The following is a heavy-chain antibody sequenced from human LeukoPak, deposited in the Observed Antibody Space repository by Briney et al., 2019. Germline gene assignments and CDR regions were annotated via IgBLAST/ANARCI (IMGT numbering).Heavy chain of an antibody. CDR2: IKKDGSEK. CDR3: ARHLSGITGYTYGRGIDY. D-gene: IGHD5-18*01. V-gene: IGHV3-7*01. Sequence: GGSLRLSCEGSGFTFSSYWMSWVRQAPGKGLEWVANIKKDGSEKYYVDSVKGRFTISRDNAKKSLYLQMNSLGAEDTAVYYCARHLSGITGYTYGRGIDYWGQGTLLTVSS. CDR1: GFTFSSYW. J-gene: IGHJ4*02.